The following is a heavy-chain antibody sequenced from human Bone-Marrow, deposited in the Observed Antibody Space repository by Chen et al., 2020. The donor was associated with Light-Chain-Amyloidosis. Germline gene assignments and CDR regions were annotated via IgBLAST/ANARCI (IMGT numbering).Heavy chain of an antibody. J-gene: IGHJ4*02. D-gene: IGHD3-10*01. Sequence: EVQLVESGGGLVQPGGSLRLSCAASGFTFSSYSMNWVRQAPGKGLEWVSYISSSSSTIYYADSVKGRFTISRDNAKNSLYLQMNSLRAEDTAVYYCARDRDYYGSGSYTVYWGQGNLVTVSS. CDR1: GFTFSSYS. CDR2: ISSSSSTI. V-gene: IGHV3-48*01. CDR3: ARDRDYYGSGSYTVY.